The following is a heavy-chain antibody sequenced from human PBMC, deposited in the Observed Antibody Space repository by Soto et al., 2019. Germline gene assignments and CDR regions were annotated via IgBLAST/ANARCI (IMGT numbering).Heavy chain of an antibody. Sequence: QVQLVQSGAEVKKPGSSVKVSCKASGGTFSSYTISWVRQAPGQGLEWMGGIIPMFGTTNYAQKFQGRVTITADESTSTACMELFSLRSEDTAVYYCARGDDILTGSNWFDPWGHGTLLTVSS. CDR3: ARGDDILTGSNWFDP. J-gene: IGHJ5*02. D-gene: IGHD3-9*01. CDR1: GGTFSSYT. V-gene: IGHV1-69*01. CDR2: IIPMFGTT.